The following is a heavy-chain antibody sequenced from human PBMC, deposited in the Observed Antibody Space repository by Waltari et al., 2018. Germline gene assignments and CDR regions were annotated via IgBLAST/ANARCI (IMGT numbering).Heavy chain of an antibody. V-gene: IGHV1-3*01. Sequence: QVQLVQSGAEVKKPGASVKVSCKASGYTFTSYAMHWVRQAPGQRLEWMGWINAGNGNTKYSQKLQGRGTITRDTSASTAYMELSSLRSEDTAAYYCARAPPRYCSGGSCIFDYWGQGTLVTVSS. J-gene: IGHJ4*02. CDR3: ARAPPRYCSGGSCIFDY. CDR2: INAGNGNT. D-gene: IGHD2-15*01. CDR1: GYTFTSYA.